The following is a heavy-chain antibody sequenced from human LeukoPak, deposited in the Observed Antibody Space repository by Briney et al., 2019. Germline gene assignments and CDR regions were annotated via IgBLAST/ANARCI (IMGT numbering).Heavy chain of an antibody. Sequence: SDTLSLTCAVYGGCFSGYYWSWIRQPPPTGLEWIGEINHSGSTNYNPSLKSRVTISVDTSKNQFSLKLSSVTAADTAVYYCARGIVVVRAASYGMDVWGQGTTVTVSS. CDR3: ARGIVVVRAASYGMDV. CDR2: INHSGST. D-gene: IGHD2-2*01. J-gene: IGHJ6*02. V-gene: IGHV4-34*01. CDR1: GGCFSGYY.